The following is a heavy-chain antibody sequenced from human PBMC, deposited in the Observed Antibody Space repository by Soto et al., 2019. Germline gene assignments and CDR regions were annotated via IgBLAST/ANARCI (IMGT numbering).Heavy chain of an antibody. V-gene: IGHV3-30*18. CDR1: GFTFSDYG. D-gene: IGHD3-9*01. CDR2: VSYDGSNQ. CDR3: AKEVRQLRYFDMDY. Sequence: PGGSLRLSCAASGFTFSDYGMHWVRQAPGKGLEWVAVVSYDGSNQYYADSVKGRFTISRDNSKNMLFLQMNNLRGEDTAVYYCAKEVRQLRYFDMDYWGQGTLVTVSS. J-gene: IGHJ4*02.